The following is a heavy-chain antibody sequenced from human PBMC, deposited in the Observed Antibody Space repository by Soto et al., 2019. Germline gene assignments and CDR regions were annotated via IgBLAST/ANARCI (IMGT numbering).Heavy chain of an antibody. V-gene: IGHV1-69*01. CDR3: ARSTGTTPGSAYYYYGMDV. CDR1: GGTFSSYA. Sequence: QVQLVQSGAEVKKPGSSVKVSCKASGGTFSSYAISWVRQAPGQGLEWMGGIIPIFGTANYAQKFQGRVTITADESTSTAYMELSSLRSEDTAVYYCARSTGTTPGSAYYYYGMDVWPRDHGHRLL. CDR2: IIPIFGTA. D-gene: IGHD1-7*01. J-gene: IGHJ6*02.